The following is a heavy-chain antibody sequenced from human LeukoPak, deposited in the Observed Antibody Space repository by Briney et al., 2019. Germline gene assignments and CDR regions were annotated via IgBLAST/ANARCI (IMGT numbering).Heavy chain of an antibody. CDR3: VRDSSGTLAFDI. CDR2: VYYSGSN. D-gene: IGHD6-25*01. CDR1: GYFISSGYY. J-gene: IGHJ3*02. V-gene: IGHV4-38-2*02. Sequence: PSETLSLTCTVSGYFISSGYYWGWIRQSPGKGLEWIGSVYYSGSNLDNPSLKSRVFISVDTSKNHASLRLSSVTAADTAVYYCVRDSSGTLAFDIWGQGTMVTVSS.